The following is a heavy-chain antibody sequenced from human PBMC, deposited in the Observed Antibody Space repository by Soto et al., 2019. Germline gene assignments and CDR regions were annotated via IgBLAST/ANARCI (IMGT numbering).Heavy chain of an antibody. J-gene: IGHJ4*02. Sequence: QVQLQESGPGLVKPSGTLSLTCAVSGGSIRSNNWWTWFRQPPGKGLEWIGEIYHTGSTNYNPSLKSRVTLSVDNSKNQFSLRLSSVTAADTAVYSCASTLKISKFDYWGQGTLVTVSS. CDR3: ASTLKISKFDY. V-gene: IGHV4-4*02. D-gene: IGHD3-3*01. CDR1: GGSIRSNNW. CDR2: IYHTGST.